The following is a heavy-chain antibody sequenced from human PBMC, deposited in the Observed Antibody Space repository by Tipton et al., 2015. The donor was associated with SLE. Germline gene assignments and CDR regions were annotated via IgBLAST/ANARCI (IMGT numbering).Heavy chain of an antibody. Sequence: TLSLTCTVSGASINSGSYYWSWIRQPPGKGLEWIGYIYYSGSTNYNPSLKSRVTISVDTSKNQFSLKLSSVTAADTAVYYCARDPGRYYGSGSYSYYYYYMDVWGKGTTVTVSS. D-gene: IGHD3-10*01. V-gene: IGHV4-61*01. CDR2: IYYSGST. CDR1: GASINSGSYY. CDR3: ARDPGRYYGSGSYSYYYYYMDV. J-gene: IGHJ6*03.